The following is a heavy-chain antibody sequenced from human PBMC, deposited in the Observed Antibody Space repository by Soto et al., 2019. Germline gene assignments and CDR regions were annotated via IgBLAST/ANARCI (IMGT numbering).Heavy chain of an antibody. CDR1: GFTFSNAW. V-gene: IGHV3-15*07. D-gene: IGHD5-18*01. CDR2: IKSKIDGGTI. CDR3: TSLPSRSNYGYASFGY. J-gene: IGHJ4*02. Sequence: EVQLVESGGGLVKPGGSLRLSCAASGFTFSNAWMNWVRQAPGKGLEWVGRIKSKIDGGTIDYAAPVKGRFAISRDDLENTLYLQMNSLETDDSAVYYCTSLPSRSNYGYASFGYWGLGTLVTVSS.